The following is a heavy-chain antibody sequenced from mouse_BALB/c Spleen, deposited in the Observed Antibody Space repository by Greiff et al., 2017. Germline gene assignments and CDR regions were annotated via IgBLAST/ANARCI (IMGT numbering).Heavy chain of an antibody. Sequence: QVHVKQSGAELARPGASVKLSCKASGYTFTSYWMQWVKQRPGQGLEWIGAIYPGDGDTRYTQKFKGKATLTADKSSSTAYMQLSSLASEDSAVYYCARSDYRYDVQAYYYAMDYWGQGTSVTVSS. J-gene: IGHJ4*01. CDR3: ARSDYRYDVQAYYYAMDY. CDR2: IYPGDGDT. V-gene: IGHV1-87*01. D-gene: IGHD2-14*01. CDR1: GYTFTSYW.